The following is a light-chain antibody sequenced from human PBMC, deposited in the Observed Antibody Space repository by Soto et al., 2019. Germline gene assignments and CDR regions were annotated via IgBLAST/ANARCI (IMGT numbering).Light chain of an antibody. Sequence: QSALTQPASVSGSPGQSITISCTGTSSDVGGYNYVSWYQQHPGKAPKLMIYDVSNRPSGVSNRFSGSKSGNTDSLTISGLQAEDEADYYCSSYSRSSVLFGGGTKVTVL. V-gene: IGLV2-14*01. CDR2: DVS. J-gene: IGLJ2*01. CDR3: SSYSRSSVL. CDR1: SSDVGGYNY.